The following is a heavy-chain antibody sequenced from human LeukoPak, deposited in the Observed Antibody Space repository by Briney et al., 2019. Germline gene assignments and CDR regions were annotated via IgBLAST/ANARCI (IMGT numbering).Heavy chain of an antibody. D-gene: IGHD3-22*01. CDR2: IIPIFGTA. CDR3: ARARGVYDSSGYYYDY. CDR1: GGTFSSYA. J-gene: IGHJ4*02. V-gene: IGHV1-69*01. Sequence: GSSVKVSCKASGGTFSSYAISWVRQAPGQGLEWMGGIIPIFGTANYAQKFQGRVAITADESTSTAYMELSSLRSEDTAVYYCARARGVYDSSGYYYDYWGQGTLVTVSS.